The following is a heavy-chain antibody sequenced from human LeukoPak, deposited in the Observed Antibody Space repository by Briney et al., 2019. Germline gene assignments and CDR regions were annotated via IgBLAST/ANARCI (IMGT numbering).Heavy chain of an antibody. CDR2: IKQDGNEK. Sequence: PGGSLRLSCAASGFTFSSYAMSWVRQAPGKGLGWVANIKQDGNEKYYGDSVKGRFTISRDNGKNSLDLQMNSLRADDTAVYYCARDTLGEGEDANYAVYYFDYWGQGTVVTVSS. D-gene: IGHD4/OR15-4a*01. J-gene: IGHJ4*02. CDR1: GFTFSSYA. CDR3: ARDTLGEGEDANYAVYYFDY. V-gene: IGHV3-7*03.